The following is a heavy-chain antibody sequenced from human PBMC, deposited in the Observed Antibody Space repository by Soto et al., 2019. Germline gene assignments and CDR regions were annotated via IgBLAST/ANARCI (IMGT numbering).Heavy chain of an antibody. CDR1: GGTFSSYA. V-gene: IGHV1-69*13. CDR3: ARVDCGGDCYYYYGMDV. D-gene: IGHD2-21*02. CDR2: IIPIFGTA. Sequence: SVKVSCKASGGTFSSYAISWVRQAPGQGLEWMGGIIPIFGTANYAQKFQGRVMITADESTSTAYMELSSLRSEDTAVYYCARVDCGGDCYYYYGMDVWGQGTTVTVSS. J-gene: IGHJ6*02.